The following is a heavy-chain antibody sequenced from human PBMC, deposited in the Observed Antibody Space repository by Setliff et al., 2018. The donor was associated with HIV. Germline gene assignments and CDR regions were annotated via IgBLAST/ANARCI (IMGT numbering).Heavy chain of an antibody. V-gene: IGHV3-23*01. Sequence: GGSLRLSCTASGFTFSSYTMSWVRQAPGKGLEWVSTISGSGGSTYYADSVKGRFSTSRDNSKNALYLQMNSLRAEDTAVYYCAKTTPSSIRYPYCYYMDVWGKGTTVTVSS. CDR1: GFTFSSYT. CDR2: ISGSGGST. CDR3: AKTTPSSIRYPYCYYMDV. D-gene: IGHD6-13*01. J-gene: IGHJ6*03.